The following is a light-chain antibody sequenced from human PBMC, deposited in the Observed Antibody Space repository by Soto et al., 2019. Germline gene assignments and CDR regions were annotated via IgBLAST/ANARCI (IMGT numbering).Light chain of an antibody. CDR2: GAS. V-gene: IGKV3-20*01. J-gene: IGKJ2*01. CDR1: HSVSSTY. Sequence: EIVLTQSPGTLSLSPGERATLSCRASHSVSSTYLAWYQQKPGQAPRLLIYGASSRATGIPDRFSGSGSGTDFTLTINRLEPEDFAVYYCQQYGSSPPYTFVQGTKLEIK. CDR3: QQYGSSPPYT.